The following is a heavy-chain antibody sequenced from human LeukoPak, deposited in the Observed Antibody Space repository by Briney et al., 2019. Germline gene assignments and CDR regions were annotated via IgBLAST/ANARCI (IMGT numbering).Heavy chain of an antibody. J-gene: IGHJ6*02. CDR2: IYYSGST. CDR1: GGSIRSYY. Sequence: SETLSLTCTVSGGSIRSYYWSWIRQPPGKGLEWIGYIYYSGSTNYNPSLKSRVTISVDTSKNQFSLKLSSVTAADTAVYYCARATDSSGYWGNYYYYYGMDVWGQGTTATVSS. V-gene: IGHV4-59*08. CDR3: ARATDSSGYWGNYYYYYGMDV. D-gene: IGHD3-22*01.